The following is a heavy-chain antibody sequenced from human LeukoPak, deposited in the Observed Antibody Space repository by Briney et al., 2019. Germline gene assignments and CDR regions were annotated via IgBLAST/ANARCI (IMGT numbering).Heavy chain of an antibody. J-gene: IGHJ4*02. CDR2: IRYDGSNK. V-gene: IGHV3-30*02. CDR1: GFTFSSYG. CDR3: AKDLDDILTGSDPYFDY. D-gene: IGHD3-9*01. Sequence: GGSLRLSCAASGFTFSSYGMHWVRQAPGKGLGWVAFIRYDGSNKYYADSVKGRFTISRDNSKNTLYLQMNGLRAEDTAVYYCAKDLDDILTGSDPYFDYWGQGTLVTVSS.